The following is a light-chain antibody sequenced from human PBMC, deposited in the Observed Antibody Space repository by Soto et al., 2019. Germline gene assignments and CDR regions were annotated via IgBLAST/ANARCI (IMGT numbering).Light chain of an antibody. Sequence: DIQMTQSPTSLSASVGDRVTITCRASQDIRNFVAWYQQKPGKAPKLLIYAASTLQSGVPSRSSGIGSGTDFTLTINSLQPEDVATYSCQKYSSVPVFGPGTKVEIK. CDR3: QKYSSVPV. CDR2: AAS. V-gene: IGKV1-27*01. CDR1: QDIRNF. J-gene: IGKJ3*01.